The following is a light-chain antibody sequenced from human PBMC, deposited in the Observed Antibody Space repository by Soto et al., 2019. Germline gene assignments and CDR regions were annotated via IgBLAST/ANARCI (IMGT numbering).Light chain of an antibody. J-gene: IGKJ5*01. CDR1: QSIGRN. CDR2: AAS. Sequence: EIMMTKSPATLSVSPGERATLSCRASQSIGRNLVWCQQTPGQAPRLLIYAASTRDTGVPARFSGSGSGTEFTLPLSRLQSEDFEVYYCQQYNNWPITFGQGTRLEIK. CDR3: QQYNNWPIT. V-gene: IGKV3-15*01.